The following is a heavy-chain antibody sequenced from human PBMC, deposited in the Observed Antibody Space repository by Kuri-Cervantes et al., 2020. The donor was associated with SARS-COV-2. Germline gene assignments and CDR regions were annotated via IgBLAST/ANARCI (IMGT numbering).Heavy chain of an antibody. V-gene: IGHV1-58*01. CDR3: ARGESPTTYYYDSNYYFDY. J-gene: IGHJ4*02. CDR1: GFTFTSSA. CDR2: IVVGSGNT. D-gene: IGHD3-22*01. Sequence: SVKVSCKASGFTFTSSAVQWVRQARGQRLEWIGWIVVGSGNTNYAQKFQERVTITRDMSTSTAYMELSSLRSEDTAVYYCARGESPTTYYYDSNYYFDYWGQGTLVTVSS.